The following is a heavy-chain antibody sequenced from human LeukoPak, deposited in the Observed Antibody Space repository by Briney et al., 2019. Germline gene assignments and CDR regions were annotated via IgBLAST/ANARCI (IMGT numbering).Heavy chain of an antibody. J-gene: IGHJ6*02. V-gene: IGHV5-51*01. CDR2: IHPGDSDT. D-gene: IGHD2-2*01. CDR3: ARHSYCGSTTCYYYYGMDV. Sequence: GESLQISCEGSEFTFTNYWIGWVRQMPGKGLEWMGIIHPGDSDTRYSPSFQGQVTISADKSINTAYLQWSSLKASDTAMYYCARHSYCGSTTCYYYYGMDVWGQGTTVTVS. CDR1: EFTFTNYW.